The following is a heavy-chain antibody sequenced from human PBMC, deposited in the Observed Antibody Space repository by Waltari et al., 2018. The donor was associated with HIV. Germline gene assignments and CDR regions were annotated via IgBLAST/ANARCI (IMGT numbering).Heavy chain of an antibody. Sequence: QVQLVQSGAAVKKPGASVKGLFKTSASTSPGHYMPWVRPAPGQGLEWMGRINPNSGGTNCAAKFQGRVTMTTDTSIITHYMELSRLRSDDTAVYYCATVRDYSEYNLFGDLNYGRDVWGQGTTVTVSS. D-gene: IGHD4-17*01. CDR3: ATVRDYSEYNLFGDLNYGRDV. J-gene: IGHJ6*02. CDR2: INPNSGGT. CDR1: ASTSPGHY. V-gene: IGHV1-2*06.